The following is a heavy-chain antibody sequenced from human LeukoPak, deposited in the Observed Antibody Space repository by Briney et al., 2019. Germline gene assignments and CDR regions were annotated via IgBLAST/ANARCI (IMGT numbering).Heavy chain of an antibody. D-gene: IGHD1-26*01. Sequence: ASVKVSCKASGGTFSNYAISWVRQAPGQGLEWMGGIIPIFGTANYAQTFRGRVTITADKSTRTAYMELSSLRSEDTAVYYCAIGGSYQGDAFDIWGQGTMVTVSS. CDR1: GGTFSNYA. CDR3: AIGGSYQGDAFDI. CDR2: IIPIFGTA. J-gene: IGHJ3*02. V-gene: IGHV1-69*06.